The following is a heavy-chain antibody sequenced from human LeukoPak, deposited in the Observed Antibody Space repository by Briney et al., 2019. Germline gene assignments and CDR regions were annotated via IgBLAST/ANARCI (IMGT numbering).Heavy chain of an antibody. CDR1: GGSFSGYC. V-gene: IGHV4-34*01. D-gene: IGHD2-2*01. J-gene: IGHJ5*02. CDR2: INHSGST. Sequence: SETLSLTCAVYGGSFSGYCWSWIRQPPGKVLEWIGEINHSGSTNYNPSLKSRVTISVDTSKNQFSLKLSSVTAADTAVYYCARGFGVVVPAAIYGRSRFDPWGQGTLVTVSS. CDR3: ARGFGVVVPAAIYGRSRFDP.